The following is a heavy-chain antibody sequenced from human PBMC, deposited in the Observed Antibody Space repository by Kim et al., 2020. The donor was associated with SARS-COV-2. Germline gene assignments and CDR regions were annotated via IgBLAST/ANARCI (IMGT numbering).Heavy chain of an antibody. Sequence: GGSLRLSCAASGFTFSSYSMNWVRQAPGKGLEWVSSISSSSSYIYYADSVKGRFTISRDNAKNSLYLQMNSLRAEDTAVYYCARDSLVATIGYYFDYWGQGTLVTVSS. CDR3: ARDSLVATIGYYFDY. CDR1: GFTFSSYS. CDR2: ISSSSSYI. D-gene: IGHD5-12*01. J-gene: IGHJ4*02. V-gene: IGHV3-21*01.